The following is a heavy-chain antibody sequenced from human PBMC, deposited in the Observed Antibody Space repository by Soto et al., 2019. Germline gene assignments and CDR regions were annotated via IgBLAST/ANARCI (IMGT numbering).Heavy chain of an antibody. CDR3: ANNGYNWNYEYYYGMDV. D-gene: IGHD1-7*01. J-gene: IGHJ6*02. Sequence: VKVSCKASGYTFTSYAMRWVRQAPGQRLEWMGWINAGNGNTKYSQKFQGRVTITRDTSASTAYMELSSLRSEDTAVYYCANNGYNWNYEYYYGMDVWGQGTTVTVSS. V-gene: IGHV1-3*01. CDR1: GYTFTSYA. CDR2: INAGNGNT.